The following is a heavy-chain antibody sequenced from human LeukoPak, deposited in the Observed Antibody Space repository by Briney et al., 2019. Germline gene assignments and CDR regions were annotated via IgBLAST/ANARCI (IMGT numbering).Heavy chain of an antibody. D-gene: IGHD3-10*01. CDR1: GYTFTNHG. Sequence: GASVKVSCKASGYTFTNHGISWVRPAPGQGREWMGWISAYNGNTNYAQKLQGRVTMTTDTSRSTGYMELRSLRSDDTAVYYCARDFPYNYGSGSPSNWFDPWGQGTLVTVSS. J-gene: IGHJ5*02. CDR3: ARDFPYNYGSGSPSNWFDP. CDR2: ISAYNGNT. V-gene: IGHV1-18*01.